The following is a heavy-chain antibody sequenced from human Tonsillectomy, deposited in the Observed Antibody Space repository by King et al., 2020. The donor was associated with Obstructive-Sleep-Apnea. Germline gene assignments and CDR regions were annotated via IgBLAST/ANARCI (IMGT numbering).Heavy chain of an antibody. J-gene: IGHJ6*02. D-gene: IGHD6-19*01. CDR2: ISYEGSNK. CDR3: AKEARIAVAGSYYYAMDV. CDR1: GFTFSNFG. Sequence: VQLVESGGGVVQPGRSLRLSCTAASGFTFSNFGMHWVRQGPGKGLEWVAIISYEGSNKYYADSVKGRFTISRDNFKNTLYLQMNSLRAEDTAVYYCAKEARIAVAGSYYYAMDVWGQGTTVTVSS. V-gene: IGHV3-30*18.